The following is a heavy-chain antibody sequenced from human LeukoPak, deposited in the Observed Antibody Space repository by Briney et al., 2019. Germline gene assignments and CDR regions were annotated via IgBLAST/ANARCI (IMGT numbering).Heavy chain of an antibody. CDR3: ARWYYYDSERWSDP. CDR2: IYYSGST. Sequence: PSETLSLTCTVSGGSISSYYWSWIRQPPGKGLEWIGYIYYSGSTNYNPSLESRVTISLDTSKTQFSLRLTSVTSADTAVYYCARWYYYDSERWSDPWGQGTLVTVSS. V-gene: IGHV4-59*08. CDR1: GGSISSYY. J-gene: IGHJ5*02. D-gene: IGHD3-22*01.